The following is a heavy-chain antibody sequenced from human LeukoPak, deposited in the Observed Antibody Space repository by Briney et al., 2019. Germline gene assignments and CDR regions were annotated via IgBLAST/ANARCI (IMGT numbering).Heavy chain of an antibody. J-gene: IGHJ4*02. CDR1: GFTFSSYS. CDR2: ISSSSSYI. V-gene: IGHV3-21*01. D-gene: IGHD6-13*01. CDR3: ARGLVGGYCSSSF. Sequence: GGSLRLSCAASGFTFSSYSMNWVRQAPGKGLEWVSSISSSSSYIYYADSLKGRFTISRDNAKNSLYLQMNSLRAEDTAVYYCARGLVGGYCSSSFWGQGTLVTVSS.